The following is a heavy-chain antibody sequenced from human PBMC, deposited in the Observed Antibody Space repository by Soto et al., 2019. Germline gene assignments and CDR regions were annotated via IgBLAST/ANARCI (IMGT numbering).Heavy chain of an antibody. CDR1: GYTFTSYY. CDR3: AREMTVYSSSWYLDY. J-gene: IGHJ4*02. Sequence: ASVKVSCKASGYTFTSYYMHWVRQAPGQGLEWMGIINPSGGSTSYAQKFQGRVTMTRDTSTSTVYMELSSLRSEDTAVYYCAREMTVYSSSWYLDYWGQGTLVTVSS. CDR2: INPSGGST. D-gene: IGHD6-13*01. V-gene: IGHV1-46*01.